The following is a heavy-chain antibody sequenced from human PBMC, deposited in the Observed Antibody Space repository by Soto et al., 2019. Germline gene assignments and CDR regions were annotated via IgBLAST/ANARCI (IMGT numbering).Heavy chain of an antibody. V-gene: IGHV2-5*02. CDR2: IYWDDDK. Sequence: QITLKESGPPLVKPTQTLTLTCTFSGFSLSTSGVGVGWIRQPPGKALEWLALIYWDDDKRYSPSLKSRLTITKDTSKNQVVLTMTNMDPVDTATYYCAHRGLAAAGLDWFDPWGQGTLVTVSS. D-gene: IGHD6-13*01. CDR1: GFSLSTSGVG. J-gene: IGHJ5*02. CDR3: AHRGLAAAGLDWFDP.